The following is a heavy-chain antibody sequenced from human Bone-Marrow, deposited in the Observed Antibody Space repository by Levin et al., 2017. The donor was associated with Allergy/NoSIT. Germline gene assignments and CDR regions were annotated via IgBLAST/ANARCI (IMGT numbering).Heavy chain of an antibody. CDR1: GFTFSSHS. J-gene: IGHJ4*02. D-gene: IGHD3-10*01. Sequence: GGSLRLSCAASGFTFSSHSMHWVRQAPGKGLEWVAVISHDGTNKYYADSVKGRFTISRDNSKNTVYLHMNSLRAEDTAVYYCARVRGVTFYYGRGFDYWGRGTLVTVSS. CDR2: ISHDGTNK. CDR3: ARVRGVTFYYGRGFDY. V-gene: IGHV3-30-3*01.